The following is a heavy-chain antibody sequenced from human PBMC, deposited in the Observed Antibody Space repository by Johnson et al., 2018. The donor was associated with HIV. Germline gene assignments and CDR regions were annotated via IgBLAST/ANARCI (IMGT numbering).Heavy chain of an antibody. CDR1: GLTFDDYG. J-gene: IGHJ3*02. D-gene: IGHD2-21*01. V-gene: IGHV3-20*04. Sequence: VQLVESGGGVVRPGGSLRLSCEASGLTFDDYGLSWVRQAPGKGLEWVSGMNWNGGSTIYYADSVKGRFTISRDHAKNSLYLQMNSLRAEDTAVYYCARDVGLLAYCGGDCADAFDIWGQGTMVTVSS. CDR2: MNWNGGSTI. CDR3: ARDVGLLAYCGGDCADAFDI.